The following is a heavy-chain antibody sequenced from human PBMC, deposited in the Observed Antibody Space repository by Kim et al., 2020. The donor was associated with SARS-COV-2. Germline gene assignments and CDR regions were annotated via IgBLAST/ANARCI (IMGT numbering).Heavy chain of an antibody. CDR2: ISSDGITK. V-gene: IGHV3-30*18. CDR1: GLTFNTYG. D-gene: IGHD3-22*01. CDR3: VKVENYLDSSNYQDIYYYYGMDV. J-gene: IGHJ6*02. Sequence: GGSLRLSCVGSGLTFNTYGFHWVRQAPGKGLEWLSVISSDGITKYYLDSVQGRFTISRDNSKNTLYLEMNSLRPEDTGVYYCVKVENYLDSSNYQDIYYYYGMDVWGQGTTVTVSS.